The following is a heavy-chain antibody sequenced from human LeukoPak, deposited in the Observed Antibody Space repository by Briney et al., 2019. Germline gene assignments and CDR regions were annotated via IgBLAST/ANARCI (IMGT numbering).Heavy chain of an antibody. V-gene: IGHV1-18*01. J-gene: IGHJ6*03. CDR1: GYTFTSYG. D-gene: IGHD6-13*01. CDR2: ISAYNGNT. Sequence: ASVKVSCKASGYTFTSYGISWVRQAPGQGLEWMGWISAYNGNTNYAQKLQGRVTMTTDTSTSTAYMELRSLRSDDTAVYYCARGAGSSSWGGIYYYYYMDVWGKGTTVTVSS. CDR3: ARGAGSSSWGGIYYYYYMDV.